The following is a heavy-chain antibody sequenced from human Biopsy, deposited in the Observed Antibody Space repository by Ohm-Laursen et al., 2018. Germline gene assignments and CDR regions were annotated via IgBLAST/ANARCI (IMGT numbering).Heavy chain of an antibody. Sequence: GASVKVSCKVSGYTFTDAAITWVRQVGGQGFGWLGWISTKTGNTNFAQKFQGGITLTTDASTATAYMELRGLISDDTAVYYCARNRANDYVWGSYGDDNWGQGTLVTVSS. J-gene: IGHJ4*02. CDR2: ISTKTGNT. V-gene: IGHV1-18*01. CDR3: ARNRANDYVWGSYGDDN. D-gene: IGHD3-16*01. CDR1: GYTFTDAA.